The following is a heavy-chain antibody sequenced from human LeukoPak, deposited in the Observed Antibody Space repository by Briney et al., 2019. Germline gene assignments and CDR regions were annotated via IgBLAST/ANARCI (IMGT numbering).Heavy chain of an antibody. V-gene: IGHV3-23*01. CDR1: GFTFSSYA. CDR2: ISGSGGST. J-gene: IGHJ5*02. CDR3: AKDQSQVVRFTWFDP. D-gene: IGHD4-23*01. Sequence: QTGGSLRLSCAASGFTFSSYAMSWVRQAPGKGLEWVSAISGSGGSTYYADSVKGRFTISRDNSKNTLYLQMNSLRAEDTAVYYCAKDQSQVVRFTWFDPWGQGTLVTVSS.